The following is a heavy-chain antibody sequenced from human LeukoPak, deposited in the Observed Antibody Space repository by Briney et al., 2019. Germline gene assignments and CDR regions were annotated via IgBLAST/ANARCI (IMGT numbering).Heavy chain of an antibody. CDR1: GFTFSSYA. V-gene: IGHV3-23*01. CDR3: AKDAVGARRKYYCYYMDI. CDR2: ISGSGGST. Sequence: GGSLRLSCAASGFTFSSYAMSWVRQAPGKGLEWVSAISGSGGSTYYADSVKGRFTISRDNSKNTLYLQMSSLRAEDTAVYYCAKDAVGARRKYYCYYMDIWGKGTTVTVSS. D-gene: IGHD1-26*01. J-gene: IGHJ6*03.